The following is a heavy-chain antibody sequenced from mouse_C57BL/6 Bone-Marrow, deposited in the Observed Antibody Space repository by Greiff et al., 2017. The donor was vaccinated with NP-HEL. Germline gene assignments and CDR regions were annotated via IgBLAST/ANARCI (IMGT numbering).Heavy chain of an antibody. D-gene: IGHD2-4*01. CDR3: ARVYDYEPFGPFDY. CDR2: IYPRSGNT. CDR1: GYTFTSYG. V-gene: IGHV1-81*01. J-gene: IGHJ2*01. Sequence: QVQLQQSGAELARPGASVKLSCKASGYTFTSYGISWVKQRTGQGLEWIGEIYPRSGNTYYNEKFKGKATLTADKSSSTAYMELRSLTSEDSAVYFCARVYDYEPFGPFDYWGQGTTLTVSS.